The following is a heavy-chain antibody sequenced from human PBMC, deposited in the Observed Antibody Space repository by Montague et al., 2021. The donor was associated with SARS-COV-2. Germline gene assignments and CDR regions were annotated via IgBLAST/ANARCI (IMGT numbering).Heavy chain of an antibody. D-gene: IGHD3-22*01. CDR3: ARGPRITMIVVVITDIWFDP. J-gene: IGHJ5*02. Sequence: SETLSLTCAVYGGSFSGYYWNWIRQPPGKGLEWIGEINHSGSTNXNPSLKSRVTISVDTSKNQFSLKLSSVTAADTAVYYCARGPRITMIVVVITDIWFDPWGQGTLVTVSS. CDR2: INHSGST. CDR1: GGSFSGYY. V-gene: IGHV4-34*01.